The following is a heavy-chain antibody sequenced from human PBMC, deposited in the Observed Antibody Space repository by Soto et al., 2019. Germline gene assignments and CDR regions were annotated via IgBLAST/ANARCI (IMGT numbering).Heavy chain of an antibody. CDR3: VTDYMRGRDY. CDR1: GYSFISYG. V-gene: IGHV1-3*01. Sequence: QLVQSGAEVKKPGASMRISCKASGYSFISYGIHWVRQAPGLRPEWMGWINAGPGDTEYSQRFQGRVTITRDTPASTVYMEMRRLKVEDTAMYYCVTDYMRGRDYWGQGTSVTVSS. J-gene: IGHJ4*02. CDR2: INAGPGDT. D-gene: IGHD4-4*01.